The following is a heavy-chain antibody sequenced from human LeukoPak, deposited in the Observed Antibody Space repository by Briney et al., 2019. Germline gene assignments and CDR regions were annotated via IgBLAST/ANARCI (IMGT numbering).Heavy chain of an antibody. CDR2: INSDGSSI. V-gene: IGHV3-74*03. Sequence: GGSLTLSCAASRSTFNSYWMHWLRHAPGEGLVWVSHINSDGSSITYADSVKGRFTISRDNAKNTLYLQMNSLRAEDTAVYYCARDGPAYHWGQGTLVTVSS. J-gene: IGHJ4*02. CDR3: ARDGPAYH. CDR1: RSTFNSYW. D-gene: IGHD3/OR15-3a*01.